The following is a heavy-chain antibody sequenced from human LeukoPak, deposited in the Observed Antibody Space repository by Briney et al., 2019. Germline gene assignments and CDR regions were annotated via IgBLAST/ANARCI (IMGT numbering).Heavy chain of an antibody. J-gene: IGHJ4*02. V-gene: IGHV3-23*01. D-gene: IGHD3-10*01. Sequence: GGSLRLSCAASGFTFSNYAMSWVRQAPGKGLEWVSTITGSGGSTYYADSVEGRFTISRDNSKNTLYLQMNSLRAEDTAVYYCATDSQAESYSLYYFEYWGQGTLVTVSS. CDR1: GFTFSNYA. CDR3: ATDSQAESYSLYYFEY. CDR2: ITGSGGST.